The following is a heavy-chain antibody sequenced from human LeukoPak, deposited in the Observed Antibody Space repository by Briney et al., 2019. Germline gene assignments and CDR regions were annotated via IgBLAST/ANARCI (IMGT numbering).Heavy chain of an antibody. D-gene: IGHD4-17*01. CDR2: IYYGGIT. CDR1: GGSISSNPYY. V-gene: IGHV4-39*07. CDR3: ARVQDYGDYEGAFDI. Sequence: SETLSLTCTVSGGSISSNPYYWGWIRQPPGKGLEWIGSIYYGGITYYNPSLKSRLTISVDTSKNQFSLKLSSVTAADTAVYYCARVQDYGDYEGAFDIWGQGTMVTVSS. J-gene: IGHJ3*02.